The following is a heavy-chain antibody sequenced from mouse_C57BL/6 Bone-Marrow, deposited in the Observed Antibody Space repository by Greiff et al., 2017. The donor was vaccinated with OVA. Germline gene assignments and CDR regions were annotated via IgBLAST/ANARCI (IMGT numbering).Heavy chain of an antibody. CDR3: ATLGLDD. Sequence: VQLQQSGPELARPGASVKLSCKASGYSFTNYDISWVKQSTGQGLEWIGVIYPNCGTTSYNQKFKGKATLTVDQSSSTAYMQLNSLTSEDSAVYYSATLGLDDWGKGTTLTVSS. J-gene: IGHJ2*01. CDR2: IYPNCGTT. V-gene: IGHV1-39*01. CDR1: GYSFTNYD. D-gene: IGHD4-1*01.